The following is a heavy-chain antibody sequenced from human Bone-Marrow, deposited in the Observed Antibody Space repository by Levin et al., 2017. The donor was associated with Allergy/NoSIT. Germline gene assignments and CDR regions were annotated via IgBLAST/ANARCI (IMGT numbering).Heavy chain of an antibody. V-gene: IGHV3-33*01. J-gene: IGHJ5*02. D-gene: IGHD2-8*01. CDR3: ARDRLLMVYGTMDWFDP. CDR2: IWYDGSNK. Sequence: PGESLKISCAASGFTFSSYGMHWVRQAPGKGLEWVAVIWYDGSNKYYADSVKGRFTISRDNSKNTLYLQMNSLRAEDTAVYYCARDRLLMVYGTMDWFDPWGQGTLVTVSS. CDR1: GFTFSSYG.